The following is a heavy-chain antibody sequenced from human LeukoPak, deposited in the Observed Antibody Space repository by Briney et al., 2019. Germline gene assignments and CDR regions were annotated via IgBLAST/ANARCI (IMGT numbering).Heavy chain of an antibody. CDR1: GFTFSSYA. Sequence: GGSLRLSCAASGFTFSSYAMHWVRQAPGKGLEWVSYISSSGSTIYYADSVKGRFTISRDNAKNSLYLQMNSLRAEDTAVYYCASISIAASLDYWGQGTLVTVSS. CDR3: ASISIAASLDY. V-gene: IGHV3-48*04. D-gene: IGHD6-6*01. CDR2: ISSSGSTI. J-gene: IGHJ4*02.